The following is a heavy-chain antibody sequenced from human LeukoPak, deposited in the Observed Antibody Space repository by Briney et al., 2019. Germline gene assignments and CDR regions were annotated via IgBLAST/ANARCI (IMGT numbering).Heavy chain of an antibody. J-gene: IGHJ6*03. CDR1: GYTFTGFC. D-gene: IGHD3-10*01. CDR2: INPNSGGT. V-gene: IGHV1-2*06. Sequence: ASVKVSCKASGYTFTGFCIHWVRQAPGQGLEWMGRINPNSGGTNYAQKFQGRVSVTRDTSISTAYMEVSRLRSDDTAVYYCARALVRGLVVSMDVWGKGTTVTVSS. CDR3: ARALVRGLVVSMDV.